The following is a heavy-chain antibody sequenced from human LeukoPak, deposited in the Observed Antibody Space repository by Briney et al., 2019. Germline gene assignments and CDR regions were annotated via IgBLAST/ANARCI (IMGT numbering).Heavy chain of an antibody. J-gene: IGHJ4*01. D-gene: IGHD1-26*01. CDR1: GGTFSSYA. Sequence: SVKVSCKASGGTFSSYAINWVRQAPGQGLEWMGGTIPIFGTASYAQKFQGRVTITTDESTSTAYMELSSLRSDDTAIYYCARVFARGGEISGSYYYYWGQGTLVTVSS. V-gene: IGHV1-69*05. CDR3: ARVFARGGEISGSYYYY. CDR2: TIPIFGTA.